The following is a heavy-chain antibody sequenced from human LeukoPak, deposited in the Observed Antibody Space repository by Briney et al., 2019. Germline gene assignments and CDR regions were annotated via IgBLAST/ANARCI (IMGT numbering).Heavy chain of an antibody. V-gene: IGHV3-7*01. D-gene: IGHD5-24*01. CDR2: IKQDGSEK. CDR1: GIILSSYW. J-gene: IGHJ3*02. CDR3: AKDTRYGAFDI. Sequence: GGSLRLSCAASGIILSSYWMSWVRQAPGKGLEWVANIKQDGSEKWYVDSVKGRFTISRDNAKNSLYLQMNSLRAEDTAVYYCAKDTRYGAFDIWGQGTMVTVSS.